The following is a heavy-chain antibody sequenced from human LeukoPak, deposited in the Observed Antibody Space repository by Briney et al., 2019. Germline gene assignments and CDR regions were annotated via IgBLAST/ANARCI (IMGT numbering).Heavy chain of an antibody. CDR3: ARAPRPPWDDSSGLDY. Sequence: ASVKVSCKASGYTFTNYYMHWVRQAPGQGLEWMGIINPNGGGTSYAQKFQGRVTMTRDTSTSTVYMDLSSLRSEDTAVYYCARAPRPPWDDSSGLDYWGQGTLVTVSS. J-gene: IGHJ4*02. V-gene: IGHV1-46*01. CDR1: GYTFTNYY. CDR2: INPNGGGT. D-gene: IGHD3-22*01.